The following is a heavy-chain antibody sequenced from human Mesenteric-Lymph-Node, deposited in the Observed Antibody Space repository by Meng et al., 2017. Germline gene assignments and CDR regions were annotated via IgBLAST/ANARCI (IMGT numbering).Heavy chain of an antibody. CDR3: ARLWFGERPPDY. CDR1: GGSISSSTYY. CDR2: IYYSGRT. D-gene: IGHD3-10*01. J-gene: IGHJ4*02. Sequence: QLQLQEPGPGLVKPSETLSLTCTASGGSISSSTYYWGWIRQPPGKGLEWIGRIYYSGRTYYNPSLKSRVPMSVDTSKNQFSLKLSSVTAADTAVYYCARLWFGERPPDYWGQGTLVTVSS. V-gene: IGHV4-39*01.